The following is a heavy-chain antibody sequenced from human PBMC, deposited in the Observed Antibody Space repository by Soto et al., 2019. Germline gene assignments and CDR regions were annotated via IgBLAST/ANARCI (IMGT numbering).Heavy chain of an antibody. CDR3: ARVDYYYGSGSYYHHFDY. D-gene: IGHD3-10*01. CDR2: ISSSSSYT. J-gene: IGHJ4*02. CDR1: GFTFSDYY. Sequence: QVQLVESGGGLVKPGGSLRLSCAASGFTFSDYYMSWIRQAPGKGLEWVSYISSSSSYTNYADSVKGRFTISRDNAKNSLDLQMNSLRAEDTAVYYWARVDYYYGSGSYYHHFDYCGQGTLVTVSS. V-gene: IGHV3-11*06.